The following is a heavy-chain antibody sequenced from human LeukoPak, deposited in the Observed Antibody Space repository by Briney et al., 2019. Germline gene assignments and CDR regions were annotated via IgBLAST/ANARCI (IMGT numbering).Heavy chain of an antibody. J-gene: IGHJ4*02. CDR3: AKAEERYSGSYYVGYGY. Sequence: GGTLRLSCAGSGFSFSSYGMSWVRQAPGKGLEWVSAISGSGGSTYYADSVKGRFTISRDNSKNTLYLQMNSLRAEDTAVYYCAKAEERYSGSYYVGYGYWGQGTLVTVSS. V-gene: IGHV3-23*01. CDR2: ISGSGGST. D-gene: IGHD1-26*01. CDR1: GFSFSSYG.